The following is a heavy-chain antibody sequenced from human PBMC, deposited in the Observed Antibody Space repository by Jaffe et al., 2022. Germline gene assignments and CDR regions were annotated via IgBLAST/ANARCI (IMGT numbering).Heavy chain of an antibody. CDR2: VNQDGSEK. J-gene: IGHJ4*02. CDR3: ATNGFWGFDF. V-gene: IGHV3-7*05. Sequence: EVQLVESGGGLVQPGGSLRLSCAASGFTFSSYWMTWVRQLPGKGLEWVANVNQDGSEKYYVDSVKGRFTISRDNAKNSLCLQMNSLRAEDTAMYYCATNGFWGFDFWGQGTLVSVSS. D-gene: IGHD3-16*01. CDR1: GFTFSSYW.